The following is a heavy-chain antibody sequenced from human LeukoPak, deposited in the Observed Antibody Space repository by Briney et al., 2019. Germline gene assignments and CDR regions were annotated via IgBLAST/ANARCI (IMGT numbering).Heavy chain of an antibody. CDR1: GGSISSYY. D-gene: IGHD4-17*01. CDR3: ARPLRPSYGDYRFDL. V-gene: IGHV4-59*08. Sequence: SETLSLTCTVSGGSISSYYWSWIRQPPGKGLEWIGYIYYSGSTNYNPSLKSRVTISVDTSKNQFSLKLSSVTAADTAVYYCARPLRPSYGDYRFDLWGRGTLVTVSS. CDR2: IYYSGST. J-gene: IGHJ2*01.